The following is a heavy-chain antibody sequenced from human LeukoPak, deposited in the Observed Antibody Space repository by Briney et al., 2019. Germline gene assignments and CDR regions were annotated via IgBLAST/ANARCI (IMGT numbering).Heavy chain of an antibody. CDR2: INSGGTAT. D-gene: IGHD1-1*01. J-gene: IGHJ3*02. Sequence: GGSLRLSCAASGFTFSSYWMNWVRQVPGKGLVWVSRINSGGTATSYADSVKGRFTISSDNAKTTLYLQMNSLRAEDTAVYYCARSTVQRAFDIWGQGTMVTVSP. CDR1: GFTFSSYW. CDR3: ARSTVQRAFDI. V-gene: IGHV3-74*01.